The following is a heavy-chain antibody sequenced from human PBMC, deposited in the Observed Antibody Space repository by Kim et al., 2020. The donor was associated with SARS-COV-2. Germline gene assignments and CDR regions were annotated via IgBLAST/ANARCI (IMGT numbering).Heavy chain of an antibody. CDR3: ARGPAGSGYYYAYLFDY. D-gene: IGHD3-22*01. CDR2: IYYSGST. V-gene: IGHV4-31*03. Sequence: SETLSLTCTVSGGSISSGGYYWSWIRQHPGKGLEWIGYIYYSGSTYYNPSLKSRVTISVDTSKNQFSLKLSSVTAADTAVYYCARGPAGSGYYYAYLFDYWGQGTLVTVSS. CDR1: GGSISSGGYY. J-gene: IGHJ4*02.